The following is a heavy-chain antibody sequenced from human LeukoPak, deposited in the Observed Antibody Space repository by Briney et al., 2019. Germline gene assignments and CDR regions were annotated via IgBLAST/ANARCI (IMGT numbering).Heavy chain of an antibody. V-gene: IGHV3-74*01. D-gene: IGHD3-10*01. CDR2: INSDGSST. Sequence: PGGSLRLSCAASGFTFSSYWMHWVRQAPGKGLVWVSRINSDGSSTSYADSVKGRFTISRDNAKNTLYLQMNSLRAEDTAVYYCARGESYYYGSGSYFPFDYWGQGTLVTVSS. CDR3: ARGESYYYGSGSYFPFDY. CDR1: GFTFSSYW. J-gene: IGHJ4*02.